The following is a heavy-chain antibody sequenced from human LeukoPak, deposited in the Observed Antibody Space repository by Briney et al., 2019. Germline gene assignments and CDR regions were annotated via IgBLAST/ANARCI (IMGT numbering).Heavy chain of an antibody. CDR1: GFTFSSYA. CDR2: ISGSGGST. CDR3: AKVLVVVAVHAIDY. V-gene: IGHV3-23*01. Sequence: PGGSLRLSCAASGFTFSSYAMSWVRQAPGKGPEWVSAISGSGGSTYYADSVKGRFTISRDNSKNTLYLQMNSLRAEDTAVYYCAKVLVVVAVHAIDYWGQGTLVTVSS. D-gene: IGHD2-15*01. J-gene: IGHJ4*02.